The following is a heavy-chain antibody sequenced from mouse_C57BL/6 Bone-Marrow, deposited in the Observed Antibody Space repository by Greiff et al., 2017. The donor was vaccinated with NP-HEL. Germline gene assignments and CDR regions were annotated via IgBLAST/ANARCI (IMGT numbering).Heavy chain of an antibody. CDR2: IDPANGNT. CDR1: GFTITNTY. Sequence: VQLKESVAELVRPGASVKLSCTASGFTITNTYMPWVKQRPEQGLEWIGRIDPANGNTNYAPKFQGKATITADTSSNTAYLQLSSLTSEDTAIYYCARGDYYGSSWFAYWGQGTLVTVSA. V-gene: IGHV14-3*01. D-gene: IGHD1-1*01. J-gene: IGHJ3*01. CDR3: ARGDYYGSSWFAY.